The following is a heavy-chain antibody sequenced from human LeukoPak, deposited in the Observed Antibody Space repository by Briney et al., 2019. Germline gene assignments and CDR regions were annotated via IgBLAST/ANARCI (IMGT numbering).Heavy chain of an antibody. D-gene: IGHD5-12*01. V-gene: IGHV1-69*04. Sequence: ASVKVSCKASGGTFSSYAISWVRQAPGQGLEWMGRIIPILGIANYAQKFQGRVTITADKSTSTAYMELSSLRSEDTAVYYCARDPSEDIVAYFDYWGQGTLVTVSS. CDR3: ARDPSEDIVAYFDY. J-gene: IGHJ4*02. CDR2: IIPILGIA. CDR1: GGTFSSYA.